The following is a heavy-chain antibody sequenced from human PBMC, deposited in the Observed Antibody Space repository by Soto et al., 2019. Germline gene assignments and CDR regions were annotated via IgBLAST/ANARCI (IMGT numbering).Heavy chain of an antibody. CDR2: TYYSGST. D-gene: IGHD6-13*01. CDR3: ARVRGTAGKRYFDY. J-gene: IGHJ4*02. Sequence: ETLCLTGTVSGASMIAYYWNWMRQPPGKGLQWIGYTYYSGSTTYNPSLKSQVTISVDSSKNQFSLKLDSVTPADTAVYYCARVRGTAGKRYFDYWGPGTLVTVSS. V-gene: IGHV4-59*01. CDR1: GASMIAYY.